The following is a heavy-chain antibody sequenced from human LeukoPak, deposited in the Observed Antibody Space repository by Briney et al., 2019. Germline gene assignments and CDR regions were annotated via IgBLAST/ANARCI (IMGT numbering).Heavy chain of an antibody. CDR1: GYTFTSYD. V-gene: IGHV1-8*01. Sequence: GASVKVSCKASGYTFTSYDINWVRQATGQGLEWMGWMNPNSSNTGYAQKFQGRVTMTRNTSISTAYMELSSLRSEDTAVYYCATSYGGIHAEYFQHWGQGTLVTVSS. J-gene: IGHJ1*01. CDR3: ATSYGGIHAEYFQH. CDR2: MNPNSSNT. D-gene: IGHD4-23*01.